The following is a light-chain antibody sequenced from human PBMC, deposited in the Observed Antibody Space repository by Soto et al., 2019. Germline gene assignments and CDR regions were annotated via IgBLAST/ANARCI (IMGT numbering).Light chain of an antibody. J-gene: IGKJ4*01. Sequence: EIVVTQSPATLSVSPGERATLSCRASQSVGNNFAWYQQKPGQAPRLLIFATSTRATGVPARISGSGSGTEFALSISSLQSEDGAVYYCQRYGAWPLAFGGVAKVEIE. CDR3: QRYGAWPLA. V-gene: IGKV3-15*01. CDR1: QSVGNN. CDR2: ATS.